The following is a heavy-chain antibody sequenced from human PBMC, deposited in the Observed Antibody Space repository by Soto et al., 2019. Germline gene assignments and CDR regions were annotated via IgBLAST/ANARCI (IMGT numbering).Heavy chain of an antibody. CDR2: IRGSGNKI. Sequence: EVQLLESGGGLVQPGGSLRLSCAASGLTFSSYAMSWVRQAPGKGLEWVSVIRGSGNKIYYADSVKGRFTISRDNSKNTVYLQMNSLRDEDTAIYYCAKERRLERGDFDYWGQGTLVTVSS. D-gene: IGHD1-1*01. CDR3: AKERRLERGDFDY. V-gene: IGHV3-23*01. J-gene: IGHJ4*02. CDR1: GLTFSSYA.